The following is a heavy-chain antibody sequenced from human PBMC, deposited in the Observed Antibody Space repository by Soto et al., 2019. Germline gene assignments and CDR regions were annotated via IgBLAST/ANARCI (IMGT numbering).Heavy chain of an antibody. Sequence: QVQLVESGGGVVQPGRSLRLSCAASGFTFSSYGMHWVRQAPGKGLEWVAVIWYDGSNKYYADSVNGRFTISRDNSKNTLYLQMNSLRAEDTAVYYCERGGVEYYETLYAFAIWGQGTMVTVSS. CDR2: IWYDGSNK. CDR3: ERGGVEYYETLYAFAI. D-gene: IGHD3-22*01. J-gene: IGHJ3*02. V-gene: IGHV3-33*01. CDR1: GFTFSSYG.